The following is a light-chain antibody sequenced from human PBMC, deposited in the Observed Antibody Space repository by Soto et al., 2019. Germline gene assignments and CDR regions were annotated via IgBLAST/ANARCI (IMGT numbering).Light chain of an antibody. CDR3: SSYASSSSPYVV. CDR1: SSDVGGYNY. CDR2: AVS. V-gene: IGLV2-14*01. Sequence: QSVLTRPASVSGSPGQSITISCTGTSSDVGGYNYVSWYQQHPGMAPKLMIYAVSNRPSGVSNRFSGSKSGNTASLTISGLQAEDEAHYYCSSYASSSSPYVVFGGGTKLTVL. J-gene: IGLJ2*01.